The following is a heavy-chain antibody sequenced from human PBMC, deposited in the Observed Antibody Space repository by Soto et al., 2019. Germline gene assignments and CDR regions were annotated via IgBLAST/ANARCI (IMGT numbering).Heavy chain of an antibody. Sequence: GGSLRLSCAASGFTFSSYSMNWVRQAPGKGLEWVSSISSSSSYIYHADSVKGRFTISRDNAKNSLCLQMNSLRAEDTAVYYCARDRRTRITIFGAYGMDVWGQGTTVTVSS. CDR1: GFTFSSYS. D-gene: IGHD3-3*01. J-gene: IGHJ6*02. CDR3: ARDRRTRITIFGAYGMDV. CDR2: ISSSSSYI. V-gene: IGHV3-21*01.